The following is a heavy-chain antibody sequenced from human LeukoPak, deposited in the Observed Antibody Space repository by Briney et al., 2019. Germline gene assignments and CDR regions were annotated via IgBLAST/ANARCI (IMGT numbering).Heavy chain of an antibody. D-gene: IGHD3-22*01. CDR2: INPTGGST. CDR3: ARSDSSGHI. J-gene: IGHJ3*02. V-gene: IGHV1-46*01. Sequence: ASVKVSCKASGYTFPSYFMHWVRQAPGQGLEWMGIINPTGGSTTYAQKFQGRVTMTRDTSTSTVYMELSSLRSDDTAVYYCARSDSSGHIWGQGTMVTVSS. CDR1: GYTFPSYF.